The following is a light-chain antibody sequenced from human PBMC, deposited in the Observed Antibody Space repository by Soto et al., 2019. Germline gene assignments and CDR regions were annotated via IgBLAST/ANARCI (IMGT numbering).Light chain of an antibody. V-gene: IGLV3-21*02. CDR2: DDR. Sequence: SSELTQPPSVSVAPGQTARITCGGNNVGSRSVHWYQQKPGQAPVLVVYDDRDRPSGIPERISGSNAGNTATLTISRVEAGDEADYFCQVWDASSEPWVFGGGTKLTVL. CDR1: NVGSRS. CDR3: QVWDASSEPWV. J-gene: IGLJ3*02.